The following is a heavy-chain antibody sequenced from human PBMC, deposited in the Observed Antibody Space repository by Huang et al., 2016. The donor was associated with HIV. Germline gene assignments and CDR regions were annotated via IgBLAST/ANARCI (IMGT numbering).Heavy chain of an antibody. J-gene: IGHJ4*02. CDR2: IYYSGST. V-gene: IGHV4-39*02. Sequence: QLQLQESGPGLVKPSETLSLTCTVSGGSIRSDNYYWGWIRQPPGKGLAWSGSIYYSGSTYHNPSLKRRVNITVETSKNHFSLRMRSVPAADTAVYYCARLPGSITMIRGVITDPYWGQGTLVTVSS. CDR3: ARLPGSITMIRGVITDPY. D-gene: IGHD3-10*01. CDR1: GGSIRSDNYY.